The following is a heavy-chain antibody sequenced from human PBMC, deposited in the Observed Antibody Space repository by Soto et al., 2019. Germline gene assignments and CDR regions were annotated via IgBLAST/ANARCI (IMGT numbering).Heavy chain of an antibody. CDR1: GGSISNPIYY. V-gene: IGHV4-39*01. D-gene: IGHD3-3*01. CDR2: IFFTGST. Sequence: QLQLRESGPGLVKPSETLSLTCTVSGGSISNPIYYWAWIRQPPGKRLEWIGSIFFTGSTYYNPSLRGGVTLSLDTSQNPFALGLSSVTDADTAVYSCAGRPSLASVEIFSGGLSGYNWVDPWGRGTLVTVSS. CDR3: AGRPSLASVEIFSGGLSGYNWVDP. J-gene: IGHJ5*01.